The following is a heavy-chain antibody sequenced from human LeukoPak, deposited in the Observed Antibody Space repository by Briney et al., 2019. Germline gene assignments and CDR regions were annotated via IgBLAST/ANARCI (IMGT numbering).Heavy chain of an antibody. CDR3: ARDPSCSGGSCRDGYFDY. V-gene: IGHV3-7*01. CDR1: GFTFSRYW. CDR2: IKQDGSEK. D-gene: IGHD2-15*01. J-gene: IGHJ4*02. Sequence: QTGGSLRLSCAASGFTFSRYWMYWVRQAPGKGLEWVANIKQDGSEKYYVDSVKGRFTISRDNAKNSLYLQMNSLRAEDTAVYYCARDPSCSGGSCRDGYFDYWGQGTLVAVSS.